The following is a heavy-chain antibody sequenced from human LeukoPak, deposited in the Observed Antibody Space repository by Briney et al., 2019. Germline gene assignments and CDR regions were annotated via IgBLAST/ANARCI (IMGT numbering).Heavy chain of an antibody. CDR1: GYTFTSYY. D-gene: IGHD1-26*01. V-gene: IGHV1-46*01. CDR3: AGSGEREPLDY. J-gene: IGHJ4*02. CDR2: INPSGGST. Sequence: GASVKVSCKASGYTFTSYYMHWVRQAPGQGLEWMGIINPSGGSTSYAQKFEGRVTMTRDMSTSTVYMELSSLRSEDTAVYYCAGSGEREPLDYWGQGTLVTVSS.